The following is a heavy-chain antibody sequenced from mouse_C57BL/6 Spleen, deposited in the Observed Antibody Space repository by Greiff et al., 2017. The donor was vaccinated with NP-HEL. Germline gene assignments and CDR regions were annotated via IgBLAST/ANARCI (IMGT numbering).Heavy chain of an antibody. CDR2: INPNNGGT. CDR1: GYTFTDYY. V-gene: IGHV1-26*01. J-gene: IGHJ1*03. Sequence: EVQLQQSGPELVKPGASVKISCKASGYTFTDYYMNWVKQSHGKSLEWIGDINPNNGGTSYNQKFKGKATLTVDKSSSTAYMELRSLTSEDSAVYYCARSKSNYGYCDVWGTGTTVTVSS. D-gene: IGHD1-3*01. CDR3: ARSKSNYGYCDV.